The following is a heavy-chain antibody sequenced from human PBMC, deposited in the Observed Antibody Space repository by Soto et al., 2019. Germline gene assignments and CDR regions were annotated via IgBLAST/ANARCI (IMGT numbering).Heavy chain of an antibody. V-gene: IGHV1-69*01. D-gene: IGHD3-10*01. J-gene: IGHJ4*02. CDR1: GGSLRNSG. CDR3: ARERDGSGSLSYCFDQ. CDR2: IIPIIGTP. Sequence: QLELVQSGAEVMEPGSSVKLSCKTSGGSLRNSGINCVRQAPGQGLEWVGGIIPIIGTPNYLQRLQTRVTITADESTNTAFLELGSMRFDDTAIYYCARERDGSGSLSYCFDQWGQRTLFTVSS.